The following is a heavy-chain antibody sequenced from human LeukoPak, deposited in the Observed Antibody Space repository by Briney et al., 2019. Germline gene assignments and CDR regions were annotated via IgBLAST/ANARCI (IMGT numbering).Heavy chain of an antibody. CDR3: ARQGNGYSRVDY. Sequence: PSETLSLTCTVSGGSISSYYWSWIRQPPGKGLEWIGYIYYSGSTNYNPSLKSRVTISVDTSKNQFSLKVNSVTAADTATYYCARQGNGYSRVDYWGQGTLVTVSS. CDR2: IYYSGST. D-gene: IGHD5-24*01. CDR1: GGSISSYY. J-gene: IGHJ4*02. V-gene: IGHV4-59*08.